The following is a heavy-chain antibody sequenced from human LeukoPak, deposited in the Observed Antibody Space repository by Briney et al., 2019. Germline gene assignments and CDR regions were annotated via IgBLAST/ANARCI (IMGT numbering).Heavy chain of an antibody. Sequence: SETLSLTCTVSGGSISNSYYWGWIRQPPGKGLEWIGSIYYSGSTYYNPSLKSRVTISVDTSKNQFSLKLSSVTAADTAVYYCARVDTTNWFDPWGQGTLVTVSS. CDR3: ARVDTTNWFDP. CDR1: GGSISNSYY. J-gene: IGHJ5*02. CDR2: IYYSGST. V-gene: IGHV4-39*01. D-gene: IGHD1-1*01.